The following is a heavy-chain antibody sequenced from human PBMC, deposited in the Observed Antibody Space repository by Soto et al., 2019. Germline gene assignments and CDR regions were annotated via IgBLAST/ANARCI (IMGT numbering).Heavy chain of an antibody. CDR1: GGSISSSSYY. CDR3: ARRFWGATAPFDY. J-gene: IGHJ4*02. CDR2: IYYSGST. Sequence: QLQLQESGPGLVKPSETLSLTCTVSGGSISSSSYYWGWIRQPPGKGLEWIGSIYYSGSTYYNPSLKSRVTISVDTSKNQFSLKLSSVTAADTAVYYCARRFWGATAPFDYWGQGTLVTVSS. V-gene: IGHV4-39*01. D-gene: IGHD1-26*01.